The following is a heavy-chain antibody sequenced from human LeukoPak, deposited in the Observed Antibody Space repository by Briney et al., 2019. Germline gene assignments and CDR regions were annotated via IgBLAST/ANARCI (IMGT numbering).Heavy chain of an antibody. Sequence: GESLKISCKGSGYSFTNYWIGWVRQMPGKGLEWMGIIYPGDSDTTYKPSFQGQVTISADKSISTAYLQWSSLRASDTAMYYCARSRAETVPVWGSYRHHDAFDIWGQGTMVTVSS. CDR1: GYSFTNYW. D-gene: IGHD3-16*02. CDR3: ARSRAETVPVWGSYRHHDAFDI. V-gene: IGHV5-51*01. J-gene: IGHJ3*02. CDR2: IYPGDSDT.